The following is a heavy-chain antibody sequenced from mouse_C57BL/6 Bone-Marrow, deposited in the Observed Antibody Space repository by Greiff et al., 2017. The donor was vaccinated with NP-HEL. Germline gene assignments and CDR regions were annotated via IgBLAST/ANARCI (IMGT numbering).Heavy chain of an antibody. CDR3: ARTGTTVVAYYFDY. CDR1: GYTFTDYY. J-gene: IGHJ2*01. CDR2: IFPGSGST. V-gene: IGHV1-75*01. Sequence: VQLQQSGPELVKPGASVKISCKASGYTFTDYYINWVKQRPGQGLEWIGWIFPGSGSTYYNEKFKGKATLTVDKSSSTAYMLLSSLTSEDSAVYFCARTGTTVVAYYFDYWGQGTTLTVSS. D-gene: IGHD1-1*01.